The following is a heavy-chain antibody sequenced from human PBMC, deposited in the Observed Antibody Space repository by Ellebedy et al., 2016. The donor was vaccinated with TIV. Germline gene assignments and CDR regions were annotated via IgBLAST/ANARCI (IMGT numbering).Heavy chain of an antibody. V-gene: IGHV3-74*01. CDR2: IKSDESST. CDR3: ALASGVINHFDS. D-gene: IGHD3-10*01. CDR1: GYTFSSYW. Sequence: GESLKISCAASGYTFSSYWMHWVRQVPGKGLVWVSHIKSDESSTNYADSVKGRFTISRDNAKNTLFLQMDSLRAEDTAVYYCALASGVINHFDSWGQGTLVTVSS. J-gene: IGHJ4*02.